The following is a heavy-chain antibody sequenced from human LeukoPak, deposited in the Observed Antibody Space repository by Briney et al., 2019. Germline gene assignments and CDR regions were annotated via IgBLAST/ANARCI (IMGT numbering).Heavy chain of an antibody. Sequence: PGGSLRLSCAASGFTFSSYWMNWARQAPGKGLEWVANINQDGSEKYYVDSVKGRFTISRDNGKNSLYLQLNSLRAEDTAVYYCAREGRGEYFDYWGQGTLVTVSS. D-gene: IGHD3-10*01. J-gene: IGHJ4*02. CDR2: INQDGSEK. V-gene: IGHV3-7*01. CDR1: GFTFSSYW. CDR3: AREGRGEYFDY.